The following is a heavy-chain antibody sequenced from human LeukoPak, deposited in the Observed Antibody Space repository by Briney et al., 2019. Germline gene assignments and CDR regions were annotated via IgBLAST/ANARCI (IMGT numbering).Heavy chain of an antibody. Sequence: GGSLRLSCAASGFTFSSYWMSWVRQAPGKGLEWVANIKQDGSEKYYVDSVKGRFTISRDNAKNSLYLQMNSLRAEDTAVYYCARSATVTTWAYYYYYMDVWGKGTTVTISS. CDR2: IKQDGSEK. D-gene: IGHD4-17*01. CDR3: ARSATVTTWAYYYYYMDV. J-gene: IGHJ6*03. V-gene: IGHV3-7*01. CDR1: GFTFSSYW.